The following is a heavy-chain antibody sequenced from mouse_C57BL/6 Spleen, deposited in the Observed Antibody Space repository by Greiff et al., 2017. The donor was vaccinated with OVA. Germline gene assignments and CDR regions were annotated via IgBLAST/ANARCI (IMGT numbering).Heavy chain of an antibody. CDR3: ARLRYYGSSTGAMDY. D-gene: IGHD1-1*01. CDR1: GYTFTSYW. J-gene: IGHJ4*01. CDR2: IDPSDSYT. V-gene: IGHV1-50*01. Sequence: VQLQQPGAELVKPRASVKLSCKASGYTFTSYWMQWVKQRPGQGLEWIGEIDPSDSYTNYNQKFKGKATLTVDTSSSTAYMQLSSLTSEDSAVYYCARLRYYGSSTGAMDYWGQGTSVTVSS.